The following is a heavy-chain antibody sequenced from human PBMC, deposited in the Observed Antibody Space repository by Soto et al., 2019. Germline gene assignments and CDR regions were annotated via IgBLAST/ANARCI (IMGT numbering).Heavy chain of an antibody. CDR2: IYPGDSDT. Sequence: RGESLKISCKGSGYKFAIYWIGWVRQMPGRGLEWMGIIYPGDSDTRYSPSFQGQVTISVDKSINTAYLQWSSLKASDTAMYYCVRVIVAATTDPNYFDYWGQGTLVTVSS. CDR3: VRVIVAATTDPNYFDY. D-gene: IGHD1-26*01. CDR1: GYKFAIYW. J-gene: IGHJ4*02. V-gene: IGHV5-51*01.